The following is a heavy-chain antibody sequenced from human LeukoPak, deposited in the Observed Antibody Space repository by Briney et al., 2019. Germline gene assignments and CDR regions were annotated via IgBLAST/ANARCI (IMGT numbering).Heavy chain of an antibody. V-gene: IGHV3-30*18. CDR1: GFTFSDYG. D-gene: IGHD3-10*01. CDR2: ISYDGTKK. J-gene: IGHJ4*02. CDR3: AKDRIAYGSGSILDY. Sequence: GRSLRLSCAASGFTFSDYGMHWVRQAPGKGLGWVSIISYDGTKKNYADSMKGRFTISRDNSKNTLYLQMNSLRAEDTAVYYCAKDRIAYGSGSILDYWGQGTLVTVSS.